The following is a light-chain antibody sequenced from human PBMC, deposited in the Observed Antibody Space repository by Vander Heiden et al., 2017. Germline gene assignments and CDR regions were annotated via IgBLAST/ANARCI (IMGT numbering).Light chain of an antibody. CDR2: WAS. V-gene: IGKV4-1*01. CDR3: QQYYGIPYT. Sequence: DIVMTQSPDSLAVSLGERATINCKSSQSVLYRSNKKNYLAWYQHKPGQPPKLLIYWASTRESGVPDRFSGSGSGTDFTLTISSLQAEDVAIYYCQQYYGIPYTFGQGTKLEIK. J-gene: IGKJ2*01. CDR1: QSVLYRSNKKNY.